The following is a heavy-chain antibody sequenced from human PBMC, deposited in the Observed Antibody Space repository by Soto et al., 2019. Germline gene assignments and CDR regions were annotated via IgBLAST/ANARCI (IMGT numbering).Heavy chain of an antibody. J-gene: IGHJ4*02. Sequence: GGSLSLSCAASGFTFSSYAMSWVRQAPGKGLEWVSAISGSGGSTYYADSVKGRFTISRDNSKNTLYLQMNSLRAEDTAVYYCAKSDYDILTGYYIKDFDYWGQGTLVTVSS. CDR2: ISGSGGST. D-gene: IGHD3-9*01. CDR1: GFTFSSYA. V-gene: IGHV3-23*01. CDR3: AKSDYDILTGYYIKDFDY.